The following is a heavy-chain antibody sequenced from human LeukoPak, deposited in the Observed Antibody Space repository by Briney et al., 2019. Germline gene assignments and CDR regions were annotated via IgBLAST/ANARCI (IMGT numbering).Heavy chain of an antibody. CDR2: INIRSRII. CDR1: GFSFDGYA. J-gene: IGHJ4*02. CDR3: ATSCDWRVES. D-gene: IGHD2-21*02. Sequence: GGSLRLSCAASGFSFDGYAMNWVRQAPGKGLEWLSYINIRSRIIHYADSVKGRFTISRDNANNSLYLQMNSLRDEDTAVYYCATSCDWRVESWGRGIAVTVSS. V-gene: IGHV3-48*02.